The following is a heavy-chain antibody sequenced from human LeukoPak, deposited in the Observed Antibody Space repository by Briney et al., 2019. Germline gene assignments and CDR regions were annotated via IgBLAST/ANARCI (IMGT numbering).Heavy chain of an antibody. Sequence: GGSLRLSCAASGFTFSSYRMTWVRQAPGKGLEWVSAISSSSSYIYYADSVKGRFTISRDNAKNSLYLQMNSLRAEDTAVYYCARAPGYSYAFDYWGQGTLVTVSS. CDR1: GFTFSSYR. CDR2: ISSSSSYI. J-gene: IGHJ4*02. D-gene: IGHD5-18*01. CDR3: ARAPGYSYAFDY. V-gene: IGHV3-21*01.